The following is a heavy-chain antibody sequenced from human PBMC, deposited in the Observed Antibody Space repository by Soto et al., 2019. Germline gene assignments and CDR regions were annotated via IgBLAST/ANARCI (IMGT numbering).Heavy chain of an antibody. Sequence: EVQLVESGGAWVQSGGSLRLSCVASGFTFNRTWMTWVRQAPGKELEWVANIRPDGSGKSLVDSGKGRFDVSRDNAKNSIYLQMSDLRAGDQAVYYCSINRGKGSGVCAYWGRGTLVTVSS. J-gene: IGHJ4*02. D-gene: IGHD6-19*01. CDR2: IRPDGSGK. V-gene: IGHV3-7*01. CDR1: GFTFNRTW. CDR3: SINRGKGSGVCAY.